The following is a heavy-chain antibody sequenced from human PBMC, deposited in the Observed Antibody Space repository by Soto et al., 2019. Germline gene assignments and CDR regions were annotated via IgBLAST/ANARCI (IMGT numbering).Heavy chain of an antibody. Sequence: DGSQSLSCVASGCSFGSFALSWVRQAPGKGLEWVSTISGSDGKTFYADAVKGRFSISRDTSQNTLYLQMNSLRADDTAIYYCARLSYLDYWGQGTRVTVS. J-gene: IGHJ4*02. CDR3: ARLSYLDY. CDR2: ISGSDGKT. CDR1: GCSFGSFA. V-gene: IGHV3-23*01.